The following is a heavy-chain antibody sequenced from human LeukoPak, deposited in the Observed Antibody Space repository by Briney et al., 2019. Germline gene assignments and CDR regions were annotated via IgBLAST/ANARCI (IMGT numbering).Heavy chain of an antibody. CDR3: AKDIGLYYYDSSGPEGS. Sequence: PGGSLRLSCAASGFTFDDYAMHWVRQAPGKGLEWVSGISWNSGSIGYADSVKGRFTISRDNAKNSLYLQMNSLRAEDTALYYCAKDIGLYYYDSSGPEGSWGQGTLVTVSS. V-gene: IGHV3-9*01. CDR2: ISWNSGSI. J-gene: IGHJ5*02. CDR1: GFTFDDYA. D-gene: IGHD3-22*01.